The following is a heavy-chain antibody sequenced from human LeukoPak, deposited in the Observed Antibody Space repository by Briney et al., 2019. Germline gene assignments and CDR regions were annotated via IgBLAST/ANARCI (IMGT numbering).Heavy chain of an antibody. Sequence: SETLSLTCAVYGGSFSGYYWSWIRQPPGKGLEWIGEINHSGSTNYNPSLKSRVTISVDTSKNQFSLKLSSVTAADTAVYYCARPDYGDSFGYWGQGTLVTVSS. V-gene: IGHV4-34*01. D-gene: IGHD4-17*01. CDR3: ARPDYGDSFGY. CDR2: INHSGST. CDR1: GGSFSGYY. J-gene: IGHJ4*02.